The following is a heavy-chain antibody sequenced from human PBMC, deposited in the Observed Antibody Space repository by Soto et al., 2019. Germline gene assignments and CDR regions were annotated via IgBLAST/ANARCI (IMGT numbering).Heavy chain of an antibody. D-gene: IGHD3-3*01. CDR2: IIPIFGTA. CDR1: GGTFSSYA. V-gene: IGHV1-69*06. CDR3: ARARPLYYDFLSGYYTRFDP. Sequence: QVQLVQSGAEVKKPGSSVKVSCKASGGTFSSYAISWVRQAPGQGLEWMGGIIPIFGTANYAQKFQGRVTITADKSTSTAYMELSSLRSEDTAVYYCARARPLYYDFLSGYYTRFDPWGQGTLVTVSS. J-gene: IGHJ5*02.